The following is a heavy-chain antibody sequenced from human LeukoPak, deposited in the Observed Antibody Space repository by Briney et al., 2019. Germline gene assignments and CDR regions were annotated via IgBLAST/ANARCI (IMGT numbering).Heavy chain of an antibody. CDR1: GFVFSSYA. V-gene: IGHV3-23*01. J-gene: IGHJ4*02. CDR3: AKVRGVYCSSPACYYYDS. Sequence: PGGSLRLSCGASGFVFSSYAMSWVRQTPGRGLEWVAGVSPSGGRTLYADSVEGRFTISRDNSNDTVYLQLSSLRAEDSALYYCAKVRGVYCSSPACYYYDSWGQGTPVTVSS. CDR2: VSPSGGRT. D-gene: IGHD2-2*01.